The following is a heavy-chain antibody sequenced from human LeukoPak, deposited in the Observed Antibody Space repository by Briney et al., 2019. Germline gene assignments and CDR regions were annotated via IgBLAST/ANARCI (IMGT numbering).Heavy chain of an antibody. V-gene: IGHV1-69*02. Sequence: ASVKVSYKASGYTFTGYYMHWVRQAPGQGLEWMGRIIPILGIANYAQKFQGRVTITADKSTSTAYMELSSLRSEGTAVYYCATWARTYSGYDPADYYGMDVWGQGTTVTVSS. CDR3: ATWARTYSGYDPADYYGMDV. CDR2: IIPILGIA. CDR1: GYTFTGYY. J-gene: IGHJ6*02. D-gene: IGHD5-12*01.